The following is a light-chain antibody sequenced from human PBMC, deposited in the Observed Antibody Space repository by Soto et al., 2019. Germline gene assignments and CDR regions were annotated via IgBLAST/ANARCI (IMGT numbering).Light chain of an antibody. CDR3: QQYYSYPPEIT. Sequence: AIRMTQSPSSLSASTGDRVTITCRASQGISSYLAWYQQKPGKAPKLLIYAASTLQSGVPSRFSGSGSGTDFTLTISCLQSEDFATYYCQQYYSYPPEITFGQGTRLEI. J-gene: IGKJ5*01. CDR1: QGISSY. V-gene: IGKV1-8*01. CDR2: AAS.